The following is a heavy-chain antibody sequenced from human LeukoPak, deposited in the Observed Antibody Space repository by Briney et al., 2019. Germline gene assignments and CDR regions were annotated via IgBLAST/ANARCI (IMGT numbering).Heavy chain of an antibody. CDR2: ISSSSSYI. CDR3: ARASGDSSSWTLDY. CDR1: GFTFSSYS. V-gene: IGHV3-21*01. Sequence: GGSLRLSCAASGFTFSSYSMNWVRQAPGKGLEWVSSISSSSSYIYYADSVKGRFTISRDNAKNSLYLQMNSLRAEDTAVYYCARASGDSSSWTLDYWGQGTLVTVSS. J-gene: IGHJ4*02. D-gene: IGHD6-13*01.